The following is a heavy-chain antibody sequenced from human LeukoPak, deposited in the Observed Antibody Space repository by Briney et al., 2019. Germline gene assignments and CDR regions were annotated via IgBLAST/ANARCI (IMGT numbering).Heavy chain of an antibody. CDR3: AAPYCSGGSCYSSRLYYYYMDV. J-gene: IGHJ6*03. CDR2: IIPIFGTA. CDR1: GGTFSSYA. D-gene: IGHD2-15*01. Sequence: ASVKVSCKASGGTFSSYAISWVRQAPGQGLECMGGIIPIFGTANYAQKFQGRVTITADKSTSTAYMELSSLRSEDTAVYYCAAPYCSGGSCYSSRLYYYYMDVWGKGTTVTVSS. V-gene: IGHV1-69*06.